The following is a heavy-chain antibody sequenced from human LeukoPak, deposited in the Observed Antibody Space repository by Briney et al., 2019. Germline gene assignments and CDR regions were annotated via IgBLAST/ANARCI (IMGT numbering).Heavy chain of an antibody. CDR1: GYTFTGYY. J-gene: IGHJ4*02. Sequence: ASVKVSCKASGYTFTGYYMHWVRPAPGQGLEWMGRINPNSGGTNSAQKFQGRVTMTRDTSINTAYMELNRLRSDDTAVYYCARAIAAAGDFWGQGTLVTVSS. D-gene: IGHD6-13*01. CDR3: ARAIAAAGDF. CDR2: INPNSGGT. V-gene: IGHV1-2*06.